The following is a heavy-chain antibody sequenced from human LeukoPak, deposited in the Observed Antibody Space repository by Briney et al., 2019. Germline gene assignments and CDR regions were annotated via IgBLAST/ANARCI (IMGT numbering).Heavy chain of an antibody. CDR3: AKGRGYSYGLPFLY. CDR2: IRYDGSNK. CDR1: GFTFSSYG. D-gene: IGHD5-18*01. Sequence: GGSLRLSCAASGFTFSSYGMHWVRQAPGKGLEWVAFIRYDGSNKHYADSVKGRFTISRDNSKNTLYLQMNSLRAEDTAVYYCAKGRGYSYGLPFLYWGQGTLVTVSS. J-gene: IGHJ4*02. V-gene: IGHV3-30*02.